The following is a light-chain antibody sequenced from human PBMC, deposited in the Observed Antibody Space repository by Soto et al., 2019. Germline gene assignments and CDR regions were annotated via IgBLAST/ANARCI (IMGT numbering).Light chain of an antibody. J-gene: IGLJ1*01. CDR3: CSYTTTSTRV. Sequence: QSALTQPASVSGYPGQSIAFSCTGTSNDVGGYNYVSWYQHHPGKAPKLMIYEVSNRPSGVSNRFSGSKSGNTASLTISGLQAEDEADYYCCSYTTTSTRVFGTGTKLTVL. CDR1: SNDVGGYNY. V-gene: IGLV2-14*01. CDR2: EVS.